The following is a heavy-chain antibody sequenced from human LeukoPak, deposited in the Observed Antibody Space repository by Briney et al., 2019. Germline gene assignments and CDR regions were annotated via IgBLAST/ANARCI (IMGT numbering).Heavy chain of an antibody. CDR2: INHSGST. D-gene: IGHD2-15*01. Sequence: SETLSLTCVVYGGSFSGYYWSWIRQPPGKGLEWIGEINHSGSTNYNPSLKSRVTISVDTSKNQFSLKLSSVTAADTAVYYCAQRRGYCSGGSCRYYYYYMDVWGKGTTVTVSS. CDR3: AQRRGYCSGGSCRYYYYYMDV. CDR1: GGSFSGYY. V-gene: IGHV4-34*01. J-gene: IGHJ6*03.